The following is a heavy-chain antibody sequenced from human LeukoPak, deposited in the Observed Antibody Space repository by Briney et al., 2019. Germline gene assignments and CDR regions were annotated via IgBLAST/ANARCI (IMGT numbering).Heavy chain of an antibody. V-gene: IGHV4-39*07. J-gene: IGHJ4*02. CDR1: GGSISSSSYY. Sequence: SETLSLTCTVSGGSISSSSYYWGWIRQPPGKGLEWIGSIYYSGSTYYNPSLKSRVTISVDTSKNQFSLKLSSVTAADTAVYYCAREDLSIAAAGTLPDYWGQGTLVTVSS. CDR2: IYYSGST. CDR3: AREDLSIAAAGTLPDY. D-gene: IGHD6-13*01.